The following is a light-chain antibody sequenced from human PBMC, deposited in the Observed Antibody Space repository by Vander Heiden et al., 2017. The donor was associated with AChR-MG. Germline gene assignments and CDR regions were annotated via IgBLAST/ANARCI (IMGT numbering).Light chain of an antibody. CDR1: NLVEKY. Sequence: SYELTQAPSVSVSPGGTASITCSGDNLVEKYVRWYQQRPGKSPVLATYHDVRRPAGVPERFSGSNSGSTATLTISGTQSMDEAYYYCQAWDSSSVVFGGGTKLTVL. V-gene: IGLV3-1*01. J-gene: IGLJ2*01. CDR3: QAWDSSSVV. CDR2: HDV.